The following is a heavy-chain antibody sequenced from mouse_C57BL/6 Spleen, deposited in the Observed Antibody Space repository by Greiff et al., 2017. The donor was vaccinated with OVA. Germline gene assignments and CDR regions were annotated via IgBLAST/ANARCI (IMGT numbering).Heavy chain of an antibody. CDR3: ARYYDYDGAFAY. D-gene: IGHD2-4*01. J-gene: IGHJ3*01. Sequence: VQLQQSGAELARPGASVKMSCKASGYTFTSYTMHWVKQRPGQGLEWIGYINPSSGYTKYNQKFKDKATLTAAKSSSTAYMQLSSLTSEDSAVYYCARYYDYDGAFAYWGQGTLVTVSA. CDR1: GYTFTSYT. CDR2: INPSSGYT. V-gene: IGHV1-4*01.